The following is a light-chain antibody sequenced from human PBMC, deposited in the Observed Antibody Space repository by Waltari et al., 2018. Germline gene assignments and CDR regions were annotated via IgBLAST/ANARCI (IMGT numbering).Light chain of an antibody. J-gene: IGKJ4*01. Sequence: ETVLTQSPATLSLSPGERATLSCRASQSVSSYLAWYQQKPGQAPRLLIYDASNRATGIPARFSGSGSGTDFTITISSLEPEDFAVYYCQQRSNWPPTFGGGTKVEIK. CDR1: QSVSSY. CDR3: QQRSNWPPT. CDR2: DAS. V-gene: IGKV3-11*01.